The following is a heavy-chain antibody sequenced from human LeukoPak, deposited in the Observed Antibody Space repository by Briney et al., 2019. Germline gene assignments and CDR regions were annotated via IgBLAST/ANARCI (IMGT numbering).Heavy chain of an antibody. J-gene: IGHJ6*03. Sequence: SVKVSCKASGGTFSSYAISWVRQAPGQGLEWMGGIIPIFGTANYAQKFQGRVTITADESTSTAYMELSSLRSEDTAVYYCARQGIVATIYYYYYMDVWGKGTTVTVSS. CDR2: IIPIFGTA. D-gene: IGHD5-12*01. CDR3: ARQGIVATIYYYYYMDV. V-gene: IGHV1-69*13. CDR1: GGTFSSYA.